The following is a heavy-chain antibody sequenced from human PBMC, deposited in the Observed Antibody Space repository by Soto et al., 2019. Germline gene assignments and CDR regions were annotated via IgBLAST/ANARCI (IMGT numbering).Heavy chain of an antibody. J-gene: IGHJ4*02. V-gene: IGHV1-18*01. CDR2: ISAYNGNT. Sequence: ASVKRSCKASGYTFTSYGISGVRQAPGQGLEWMGWISAYNGNTNYAQRRQGRVTMTTDTSTSTAYMELRSLRSDDKAVYYCAIFNYEFCSGIHAPDYRGQGSMDIVSS. CDR1: GYTFTSYG. CDR3: AIFNYEFCSGIHAPDY. D-gene: IGHD3-3*01.